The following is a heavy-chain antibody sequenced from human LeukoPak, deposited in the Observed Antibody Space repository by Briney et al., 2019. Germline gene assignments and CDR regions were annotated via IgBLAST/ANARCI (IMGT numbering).Heavy chain of an antibody. CDR1: GFTFDGYA. D-gene: IGHD3/OR15-3a*01. CDR3: ARLFGLASFDP. Sequence: GGSLRLSCTASGFTFDGYAMSWFRQAPGKGLEWISYISSASSSIYYADSVKGRFTISRDNARNSLFLQINSLGPEDTAVYYCARLFGLASFDPWGQGTLVTVSS. V-gene: IGHV3-48*01. CDR2: ISSASSSI. J-gene: IGHJ5*02.